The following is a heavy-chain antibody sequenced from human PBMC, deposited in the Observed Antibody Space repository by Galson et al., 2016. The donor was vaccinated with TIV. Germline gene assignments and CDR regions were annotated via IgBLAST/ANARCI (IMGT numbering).Heavy chain of an antibody. Sequence: TLSLTCTVSGGAISSGDHYWAWVRQPPEKGLECIGYVHYSGSTDYNPSLRSRRTISVDTSKNQFSLNLRSVTAADTAMYFCARTTWFGELAFDSWGQGTLVTVSS. J-gene: IGHJ4*02. V-gene: IGHV4-30-4*08. CDR3: ARTTWFGELAFDS. D-gene: IGHD3-10*01. CDR1: GGAISSGDHY. CDR2: VHYSGST.